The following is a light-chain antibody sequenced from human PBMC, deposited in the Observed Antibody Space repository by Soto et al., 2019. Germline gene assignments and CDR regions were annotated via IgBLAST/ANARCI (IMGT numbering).Light chain of an antibody. CDR2: HAT. CDR3: CSLTTSHTYV. V-gene: IGLV2-14*03. Sequence: QSVLTQPASVSGSPGQSITISCTGTSSDIGHYDYVSWYQQHPGKAPKLMIYHATYRPSGVSNRYSGSKSGNSASLTISGLQADDEADYYCCSLTTSHTYVFGSGTKV. CDR1: SSDIGHYDY. J-gene: IGLJ1*01.